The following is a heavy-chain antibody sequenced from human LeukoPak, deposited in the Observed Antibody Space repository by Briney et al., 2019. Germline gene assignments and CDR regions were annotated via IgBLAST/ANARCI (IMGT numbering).Heavy chain of an antibody. J-gene: IGHJ4*02. V-gene: IGHV3-23*01. CDR2: ISGSGGNT. CDR1: GFTFSSYA. Sequence: PGGSLRLSCAASGFTFSSYAMSWVRQAPGKGLEWVSTISGSGGNTYSADSVKGRFTISRDNSKNTLYLQMISLRAEDTVIYYCATAPSGRAYFDYWGQGTLVTVSS. CDR3: ATAPSGRAYFDY. D-gene: IGHD3-10*01.